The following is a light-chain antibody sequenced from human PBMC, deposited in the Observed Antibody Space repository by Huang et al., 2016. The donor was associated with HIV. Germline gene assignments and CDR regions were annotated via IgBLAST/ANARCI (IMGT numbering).Light chain of an antibody. CDR1: QTIGTY. Sequence: EVVLTQSPPTLSLFPGETATLSCRASQTIGTYVAWYQQRPGQGPRLLIYDGSNRAAGVPARISGAGSGTTFTLSISGLESEDFGVYYCQQRRSWPLTFGGGTMVEV. CDR3: QQRRSWPLT. V-gene: IGKV3-11*01. J-gene: IGKJ4*01. CDR2: DGS.